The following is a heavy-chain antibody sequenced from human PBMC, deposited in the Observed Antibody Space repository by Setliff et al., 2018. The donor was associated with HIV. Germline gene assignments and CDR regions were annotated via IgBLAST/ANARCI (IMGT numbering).Heavy chain of an antibody. D-gene: IGHD2-2*01. V-gene: IGHV4-61*09. CDR1: GDSISSGSYY. CDR2: ISTGGAT. Sequence: SETLSLTCTVSGDSISSGSYYWNWIRQPAGKGLEWVGQISTGGATDYNSSLKSRVTISLDKSKNQFSLRLNSVTAADTAVYYCARHAPYPPWAYYYYYMDVWGKGTTVTVSS. CDR3: ARHAPYPPWAYYYYYMDV. J-gene: IGHJ6*03.